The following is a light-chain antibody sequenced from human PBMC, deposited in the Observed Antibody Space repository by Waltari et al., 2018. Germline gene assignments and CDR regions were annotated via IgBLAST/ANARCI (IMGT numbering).Light chain of an antibody. J-gene: IGKJ2*01. CDR2: WAS. Sequence: DIVMTQSPDSLAVALGERATINFKSSQSVVHTNNKNYLAWYQQKPGQPPKLLIYWASTRESGVPDRFSGSGSGTDFTLAISSLQAEDVAVYYCQQYYSTPNTFGQGTKVEIK. CDR3: QQYYSTPNT. V-gene: IGKV4-1*01. CDR1: QSVVHTNNKNY.